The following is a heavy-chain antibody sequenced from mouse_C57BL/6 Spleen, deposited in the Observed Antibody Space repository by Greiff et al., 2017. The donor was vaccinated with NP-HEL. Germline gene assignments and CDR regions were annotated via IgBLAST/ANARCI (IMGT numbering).Heavy chain of an antibody. V-gene: IGHV3-6*01. CDR3: AEGDWNWGEFDY. CDR2: ISYDGSN. Sequence: EVKLVESGPGLVKPSQSLSLTCSVTGYSFTSGYYWNWIRQFPGNKLEWMGYISYDGSNNYNPSLKNRITITHDTSSNQFFLKLTSVTTEDTAAYYCAEGDWNWGEFDYWGQGTTLTVSS. J-gene: IGHJ2*01. CDR1: GYSFTSGYY. D-gene: IGHD4-1*01.